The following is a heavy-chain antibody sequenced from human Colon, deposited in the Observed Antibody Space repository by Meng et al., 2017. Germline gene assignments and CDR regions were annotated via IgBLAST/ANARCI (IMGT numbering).Heavy chain of an antibody. D-gene: IGHD3-22*01. CDR3: ATDPKDYYDSSGHGVFGY. V-gene: IGHV4-61*01. J-gene: IGHJ4*02. Sequence: SETLSLTCTVSGGSVSSGSYYWSWIRQPPGKGLEWIGYIYYSGSTNYNPSLKSRVTISVDTSKNQFSLKLSSVTAADTPVYYCATDPKDYYDSSGHGVFGYWGQGTLVTVSS. CDR2: IYYSGST. CDR1: GGSVSSGSYY.